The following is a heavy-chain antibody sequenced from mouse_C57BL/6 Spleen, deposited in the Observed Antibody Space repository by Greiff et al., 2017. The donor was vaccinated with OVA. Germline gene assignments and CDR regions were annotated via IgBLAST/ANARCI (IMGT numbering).Heavy chain of an antibody. D-gene: IGHD2-5*01. J-gene: IGHJ3*01. CDR3: ARGSNYRWFAY. V-gene: IGHV5-17*01. CDR1: GFTFSDYG. Sequence: EVQLVESGGGLVKPGGSLKLSCAASGFTFSDYGMHWVRQAPEKGLEWVAYISSGSSTIYYADPVKGRFTIARDNAKNTLFLQMTSLRSEDTAMYYCARGSNYRWFAYWGQGTLVTVSA. CDR2: ISSGSSTI.